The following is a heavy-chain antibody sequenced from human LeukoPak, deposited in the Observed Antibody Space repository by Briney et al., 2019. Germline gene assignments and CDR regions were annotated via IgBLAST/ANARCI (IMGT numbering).Heavy chain of an antibody. CDR2: IYSGGST. V-gene: IGHV3-66*02. CDR3: ARVMRYYYDSSGYYYFDY. D-gene: IGHD3-22*01. J-gene: IGHJ4*02. CDR1: GFTVSSNY. Sequence: GGSLRLSCAASGFTVSSNYMSWVRQAPGKGLEWVSVIYSGGSTYYADSVKGRFTISRDNSKNTLYLQMNSLRAEDTAVYYCARVMRYYYDSSGYYYFDYWGQGTLVTVSS.